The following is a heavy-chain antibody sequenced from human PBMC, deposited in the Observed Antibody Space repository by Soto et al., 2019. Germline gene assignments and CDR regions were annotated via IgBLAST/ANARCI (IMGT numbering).Heavy chain of an antibody. Sequence: GESLKISCRTSGYKFTSSWIAWVRQNPGKGLEWMGIIFPSDSDTRYSPSFQGQVTISADRSTSTVFLQWASLKASDTAVYFCARKDKSGYFNWFDPWGQGTLVTVSS. CDR1: GYKFTSSW. CDR3: ARKDKSGYFNWFDP. J-gene: IGHJ5*02. V-gene: IGHV5-51*01. CDR2: IFPSDSDT. D-gene: IGHD3-22*01.